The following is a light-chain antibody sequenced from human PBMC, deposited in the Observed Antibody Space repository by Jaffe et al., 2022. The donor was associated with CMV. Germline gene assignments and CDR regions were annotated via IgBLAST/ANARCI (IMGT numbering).Light chain of an antibody. V-gene: IGKV3-20*01. CDR1: QTISSSY. CDR3: QQYGSSPQT. Sequence: EIVLTQSPGTLSLSPGERATLSCRASQTISSSYLAWYQQKPGQAPRLLVSGASSRATGIPDRFSGSGSGTDFTLTISRLEPEDFAVYYCQQYGSSPQTFGQGTKLEIK. J-gene: IGKJ2*01. CDR2: GAS.